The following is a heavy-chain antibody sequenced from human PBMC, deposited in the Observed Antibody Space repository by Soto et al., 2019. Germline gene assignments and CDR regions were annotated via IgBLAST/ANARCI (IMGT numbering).Heavy chain of an antibody. V-gene: IGHV4-34*01. Sequence: SETLSLTCAVYGGSFSGYYWSWIRQPPGKGLEWIGEINHSGSTNYNPSLKSRVTISVDTSKNQFSLKLSSVTAADTAVYYCARDSGYSYDLNYYYYGRDVWGQGTPVTVSS. CDR1: GGSFSGYY. D-gene: IGHD5-18*01. CDR2: INHSGST. CDR3: ARDSGYSYDLNYYYYGRDV. J-gene: IGHJ6*02.